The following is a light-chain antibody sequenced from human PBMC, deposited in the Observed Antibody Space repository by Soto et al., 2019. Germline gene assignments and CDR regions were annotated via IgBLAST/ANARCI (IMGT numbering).Light chain of an antibody. Sequence: EIVLTQSPATLSLSPGERATLSCRASQSVSSYLAWYQQKPGQAPSLLIYDASNRATCIPARFSGSGSGTDFTLTISSLEPEDFAVYYCQQRSNWPLTFGGGTKVEIK. V-gene: IGKV3-11*01. J-gene: IGKJ4*01. CDR1: QSVSSY. CDR3: QQRSNWPLT. CDR2: DAS.